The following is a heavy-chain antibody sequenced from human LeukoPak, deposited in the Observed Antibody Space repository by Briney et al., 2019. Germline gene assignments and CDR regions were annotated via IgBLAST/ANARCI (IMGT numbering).Heavy chain of an antibody. CDR1: GFIFRSYA. Sequence: GGSLRLSCAGSGFIFRSYAMHWVRQSLGKGLEWVSCIDASGVNTYYADSVKGRFTISRDNSNNTLYLQMNSLRAEDTAVYYCAKGSGSGWYGWFDPWGQGTLVTVSS. V-gene: IGHV3-23*01. D-gene: IGHD6-19*01. CDR3: AKGSGSGWYGWFDP. CDR2: IDASGVNT. J-gene: IGHJ5*02.